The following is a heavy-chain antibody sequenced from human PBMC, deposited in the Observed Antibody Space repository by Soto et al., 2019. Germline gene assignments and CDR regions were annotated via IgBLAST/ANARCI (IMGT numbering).Heavy chain of an antibody. J-gene: IGHJ4*02. D-gene: IGHD3-22*01. CDR1: GFTFSSYA. CDR2: ISGSGGST. Sequence: VQLLESGGGLVQLGGSLRLSCAASGFTFSSYAMSWVRQAPGKGLEWVSAISGSGGSTYYADSVKGRFTISRDNSKNTLYLQMNSLRAEDTAVYYCAKAGYYYDSSGYYYWGQGTLVTVSS. V-gene: IGHV3-23*01. CDR3: AKAGYYYDSSGYYY.